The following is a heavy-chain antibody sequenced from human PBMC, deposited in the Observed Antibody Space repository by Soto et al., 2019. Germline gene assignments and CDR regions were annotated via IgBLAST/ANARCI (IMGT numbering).Heavy chain of an antibody. CDR3: ALEGPGYYFDY. D-gene: IGHD3-10*01. Sequence: QVQLQESGPGLVKPSETLSLTCTVSGGSVSSGSYYWSWIRQPPGKGLEWIGYIYYSGSTNYNPSLKSRVTISVDTSKNQFSLKLSSVTAADTAVYYCALEGPGYYFDYWGQGTLVTVSS. CDR2: IYYSGST. J-gene: IGHJ4*02. CDR1: GGSVSSGSYY. V-gene: IGHV4-61*01.